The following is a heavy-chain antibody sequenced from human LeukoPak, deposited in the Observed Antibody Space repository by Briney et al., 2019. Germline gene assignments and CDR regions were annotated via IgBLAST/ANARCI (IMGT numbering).Heavy chain of an antibody. J-gene: IGHJ3*02. CDR2: INHSGST. Sequence: SETLSLTCAVYGGSFSGYYWSWIRQPPGKGLEWIGEINHSGSTNYNPSLKSRVTISIDTSKNQFSLKLGSVPAADTAVYYCARGXTRRNWGYLFXAFDIWGQGTMVTXXS. V-gene: IGHV4-34*01. CDR1: GGSFSGYY. D-gene: IGHD7-27*01. CDR3: ARGXTRRNWGYLFXAFDI.